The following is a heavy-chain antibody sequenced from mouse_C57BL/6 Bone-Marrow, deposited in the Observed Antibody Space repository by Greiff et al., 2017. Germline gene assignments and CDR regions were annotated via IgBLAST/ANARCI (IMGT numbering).Heavy chain of an antibody. Sequence: QVQLQQSGAELVRPGASVTLSCKASGYTFTDYEMHWVKQTPVHGLEWIGAIDPETGGTAYNQKFKGKAILTADKSSSTAYMELRSLTSEDSAVYYCTRSRDSSGYSLAYWGQGTLVTVSA. J-gene: IGHJ3*01. CDR2: IDPETGGT. CDR1: GYTFTDYE. D-gene: IGHD3-2*02. V-gene: IGHV1-15*01. CDR3: TRSRDSSGYSLAY.